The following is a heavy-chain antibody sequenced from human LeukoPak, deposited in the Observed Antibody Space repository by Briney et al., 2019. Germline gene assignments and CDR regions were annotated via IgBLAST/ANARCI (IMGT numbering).Heavy chain of an antibody. V-gene: IGHV3-33*06. J-gene: IGHJ4*02. CDR2: IWYDGSNK. D-gene: IGHD6-13*01. CDR3: AKGSPAAGFDY. CDR1: GFTFSSYG. Sequence: GGSLRLSCAASGFTFSSYGMHWVRQAPGKGLEWVAVIWYDGSNKYYADSVKGRFTISRDNSKNTLYLQMSSLRAEDTAIYYCAKGSPAAGFDYWGQGTLVTVSS.